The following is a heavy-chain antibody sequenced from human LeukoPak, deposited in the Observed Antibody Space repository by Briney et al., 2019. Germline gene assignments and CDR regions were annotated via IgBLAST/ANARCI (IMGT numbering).Heavy chain of an antibody. CDR1: GFTVISNY. CDR3: ARGADYFDY. CDR2: IYSDGST. J-gene: IGHJ4*02. V-gene: IGHV3-66*02. Sequence: PGGSLRLSCAASGFTVISNYMTWVRQAPGKGLEWVSVIYSDGSTYYADSVKGRFTISRDNPKNTLYLQMNSLRAEDTAVYYCARGADYFDYWGQGTLVTVSS.